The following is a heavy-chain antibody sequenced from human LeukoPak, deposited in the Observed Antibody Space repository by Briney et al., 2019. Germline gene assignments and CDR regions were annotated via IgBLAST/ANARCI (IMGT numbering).Heavy chain of an antibody. J-gene: IGHJ4*02. CDR3: ARDSDSSGYCDY. Sequence: GGSLRLSCAASGFTFSGYSMNWVRQAPGKGLEWVSSISSSSSYIYYADSVKGRFTISRDNAKNSLYLQMNSLRAEDTAVYYCARDSDSSGYCDYWGQGTLVTVSS. V-gene: IGHV3-21*01. CDR2: ISSSSSYI. CDR1: GFTFSGYS. D-gene: IGHD3-22*01.